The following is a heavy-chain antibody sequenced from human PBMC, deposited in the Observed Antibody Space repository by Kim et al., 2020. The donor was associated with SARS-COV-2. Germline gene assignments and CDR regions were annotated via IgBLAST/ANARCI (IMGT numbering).Heavy chain of an antibody. V-gene: IGHV4-59*08. Sequence: SETLSLTCIVSGGSISSYYWSWIRQPPGKGLEWIGYIYYSGNTKYNPSLQSRVTISVDTSKNQFSLKVSSVTAADTAVYYCARQYYGSGSPYYGMDVWG. D-gene: IGHD3-10*01. J-gene: IGHJ6*02. CDR1: GGSISSYY. CDR2: IYYSGNT. CDR3: ARQYYGSGSPYYGMDV.